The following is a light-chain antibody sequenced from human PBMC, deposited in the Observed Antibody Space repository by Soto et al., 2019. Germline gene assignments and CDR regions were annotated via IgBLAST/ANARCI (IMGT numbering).Light chain of an antibody. CDR1: QSISDT. V-gene: IGKV3-15*01. Sequence: EIVMTQSPSTLAVSPGGRATLSCRASQSISDTLAWYQQKPGQAPRLLIYGASRRTTGFPARFRGSGSGTDFTLTISSLQSEDFEVYYCQQYDNSPWTFGQGTKVDIK. CDR3: QQYDNSPWT. CDR2: GAS. J-gene: IGKJ1*01.